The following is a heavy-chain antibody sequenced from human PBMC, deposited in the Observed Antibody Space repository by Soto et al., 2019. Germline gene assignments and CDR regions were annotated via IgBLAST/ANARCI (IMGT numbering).Heavy chain of an antibody. CDR2: IIPIFGTA. V-gene: IGHV1-69*12. D-gene: IGHD2-15*01. CDR1: RGTFSSYA. CDR3: ASEGYCSGGSCAYDAFDI. Sequence: QVQLVQSGAEVKKPGSSVKVSCKASRGTFSSYAISWVRQAPGQGLEWMGGIIPIFGTANYAQKFQGRVTITADESTSTAYMELSSLRSEDTAVYYCASEGYCSGGSCAYDAFDIWGQGTMVTVSS. J-gene: IGHJ3*02.